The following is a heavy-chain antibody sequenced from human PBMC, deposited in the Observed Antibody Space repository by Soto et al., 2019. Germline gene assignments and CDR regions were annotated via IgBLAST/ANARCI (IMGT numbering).Heavy chain of an antibody. CDR1: GYTFTSYG. J-gene: IGHJ6*02. Sequence: ASVKVSCKASGYTFTSYGISWVRQAPGQGLEWMGWISAYNGNTNYAQKLLGRVTMTTDTPTSTAYMELRSLRSDDTAVYYCARDSPTFFTYSYTDGMDVWGHGATVTVSS. CDR2: ISAYNGNT. CDR3: ARDSPTFFTYSYTDGMDV. D-gene: IGHD5-18*01. V-gene: IGHV1-18*04.